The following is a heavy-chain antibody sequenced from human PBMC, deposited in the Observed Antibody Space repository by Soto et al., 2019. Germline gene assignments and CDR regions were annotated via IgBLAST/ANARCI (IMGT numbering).Heavy chain of an antibody. CDR3: AREGYYYDSSEAFDI. V-gene: IGHV1-3*01. J-gene: IGHJ3*02. Sequence: ASVKVSCKXSGYTFTSYAMHWVRQAPGQRLEWMGWINAGNGNTKYSQKFQGRVTITRDTSASTAYMELSSLRSEDTAVYYCAREGYYYDSSEAFDIWGQGTMVTVSS. CDR1: GYTFTSYA. CDR2: INAGNGNT. D-gene: IGHD3-22*01.